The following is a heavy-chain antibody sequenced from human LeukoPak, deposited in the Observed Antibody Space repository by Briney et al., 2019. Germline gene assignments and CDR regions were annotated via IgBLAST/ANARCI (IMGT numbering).Heavy chain of an antibody. Sequence: PSETLSLTCTVSGGSISSSSYYWGWIRQPPGRGLEWIGSIYYSGSTYYNPSLKSRVTISVDTSKNQFSLKLSSVTAADTAVYYCARDRGAIRYWGQGTLVTVSS. J-gene: IGHJ4*02. CDR1: GGSISSSSYY. CDR2: IYYSGST. CDR3: ARDRGAIRY. D-gene: IGHD2-2*02. V-gene: IGHV4-39*07.